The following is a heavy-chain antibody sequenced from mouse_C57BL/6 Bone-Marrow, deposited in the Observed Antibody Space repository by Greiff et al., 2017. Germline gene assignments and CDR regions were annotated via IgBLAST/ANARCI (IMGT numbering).Heavy chain of an antibody. CDR1: GFTFSSYA. V-gene: IGHV5-4*03. J-gene: IGHJ1*03. D-gene: IGHD2-5*01. CDR2: ISDGGSYT. CDR3: ARGQSNRYFDV. Sequence: DVKLVESGGGLVKPGGSLKLSCAASGFTFSSYAMSWVRQTPEKRLEWVATISDGGSYTYYPDNVKGRFTISRDKTKNNLYLQMSHLKSEDTAMYYCARGQSNRYFDVWGTGTTVTVSA.